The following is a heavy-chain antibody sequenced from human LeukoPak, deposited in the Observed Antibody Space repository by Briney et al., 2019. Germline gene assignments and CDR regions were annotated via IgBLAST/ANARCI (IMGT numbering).Heavy chain of an antibody. CDR3: ARDRRDGYCLGH. Sequence: GGSLRLSCTGSGFTVSSSYMSWVRQTPGKGLEWVSVMYSGGTTYYADSVKGRFTVSRDSSKNTVNLQMNSLRAEDTAVYYCARDRRDGYCLGHWGQGTLVTVSS. D-gene: IGHD5-24*01. J-gene: IGHJ4*02. CDR1: GFTVSSSY. V-gene: IGHV3-66*01. CDR2: MYSGGTT.